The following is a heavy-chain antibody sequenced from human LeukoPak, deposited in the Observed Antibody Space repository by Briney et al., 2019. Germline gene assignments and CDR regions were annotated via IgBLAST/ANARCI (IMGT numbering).Heavy chain of an antibody. CDR3: ARVGGMTTVNNAAFDI. CDR2: MYHYGGT. V-gene: IGHV4-59*01. Sequence: SETLSLTCSVSGGSINSDYWNWIRQPPGKGLEWIGYMYHYGGTNYNPSLKSRVTIPIDKPKKQFSLKLISVTAADTAIYYCARVGGMTTVNNAAFDIWGQGTMVTVSS. D-gene: IGHD4-11*01. J-gene: IGHJ3*02. CDR1: GGSINSDY.